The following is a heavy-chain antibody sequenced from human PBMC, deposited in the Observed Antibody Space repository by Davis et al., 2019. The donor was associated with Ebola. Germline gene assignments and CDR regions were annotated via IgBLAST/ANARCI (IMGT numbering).Heavy chain of an antibody. J-gene: IGHJ4*02. V-gene: IGHV5-51*01. CDR3: SRGPHGPNPTMYSDTRYSPSFLGQVTSSADKSISTAYLQWTSLKTSDTAIYYCARGTNGYNPGGYFDS. Sequence: GESLKISCKGSGYRFTSYWIGWVRQTPGKGLEWMGIISPDHSDISYTPSFLGQFTISTDNSTITPYLPFTSPKAPVTALSYSSRGPHGPNPTMYSDTRYSPSFLGQVTSSADKSISTAYLQWTSLKTSDTAIYYCARGTNGYNPGGYFDSWGQGTLVTVSS. CDR1: GYRFTSYW. CDR2: ISPDHSDI. D-gene: IGHD5-18*01.